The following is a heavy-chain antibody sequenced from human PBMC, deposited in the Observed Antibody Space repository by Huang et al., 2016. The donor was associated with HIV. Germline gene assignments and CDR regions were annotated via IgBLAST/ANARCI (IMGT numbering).Heavy chain of an antibody. V-gene: IGHV7-4-1*01. CDR2: INPSTRSP. J-gene: IGHJ3*02. Sequence: QVQLVLSGSQLKEPGASVKVSCKASDYIFTHGFNWVRPAPGQGLEWMGWINPSTRSPTDAQGITGRFGFSFDTAGDCAYLHIPYLRADDTAVYYFAISGTYSGDFDIWGQGTLVSVS. CDR1: DYIFTHG. D-gene: IGHD1-26*01. CDR3: AISGTYSGDFDI.